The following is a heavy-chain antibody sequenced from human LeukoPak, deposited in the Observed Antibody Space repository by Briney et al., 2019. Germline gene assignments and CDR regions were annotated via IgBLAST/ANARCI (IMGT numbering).Heavy chain of an antibody. Sequence: ASVKVSCKASGYTFISYGISWVRQAPGQGLEWMGWMSAYNGNTNYAQKVQGRVTMTTETSTSTAYMELRSLRSDDTAVYYCARDVTVYAIFSYYYGMDVWGQGTTVTVSS. V-gene: IGHV1-18*01. CDR3: ARDVTVYAIFSYYYGMDV. D-gene: IGHD2-8*01. J-gene: IGHJ6*02. CDR2: MSAYNGNT. CDR1: GYTFISYG.